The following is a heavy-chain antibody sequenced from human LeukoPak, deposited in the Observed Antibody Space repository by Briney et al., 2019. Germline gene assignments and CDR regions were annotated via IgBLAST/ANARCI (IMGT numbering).Heavy chain of an antibody. V-gene: IGHV6-1*01. CDR2: TYYRSKWYN. J-gene: IGHJ6*02. Sequence: SQTLSLTCAISGDSVSSNSAAWNWIRQSPSRGLEWLGRTYYRSKWYNDYAVSVKSRITIKPDTSKNQFSLQLNSVTPEDTAVYYCARDRMGEIVATNPDSDYYYYGMDVWGQGTTVTVSS. CDR1: GDSVSSNSAA. CDR3: ARDRMGEIVATNPDSDYYYYGMDV. D-gene: IGHD5-12*01.